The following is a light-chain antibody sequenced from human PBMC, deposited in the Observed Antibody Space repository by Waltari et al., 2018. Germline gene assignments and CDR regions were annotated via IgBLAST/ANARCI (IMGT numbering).Light chain of an antibody. V-gene: IGLV2-8*01. Sequence: QSALTQPPSASGSPGQSATISCTGTSTDVRGYNSPSWYQQHPGKAPKLMIYDVSKRPSGVPDRFSGSKSGNTASLTVSGLQAEDEADYYCSSYAGSNNYVFGTGTTVTVL. CDR3: SSYAGSNNYV. J-gene: IGLJ1*01. CDR2: DVS. CDR1: STDVRGYNS.